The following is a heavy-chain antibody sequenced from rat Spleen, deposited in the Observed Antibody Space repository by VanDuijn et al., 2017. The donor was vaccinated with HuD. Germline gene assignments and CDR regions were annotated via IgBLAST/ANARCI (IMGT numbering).Heavy chain of an antibody. CDR3: TRRGYLSDWYFDF. Sequence: MAWVRQAPTKGLEWVATISYDDSKTYYRDSVKGRFTISRDNARSTLNLQMDSLRSEDTAIYYCTRRGYLSDWYFDFWGPGTMVTVSS. J-gene: IGHJ1*01. D-gene: IGHD4-4*01. V-gene: IGHV5-29*01. CDR2: ISYDDSKT.